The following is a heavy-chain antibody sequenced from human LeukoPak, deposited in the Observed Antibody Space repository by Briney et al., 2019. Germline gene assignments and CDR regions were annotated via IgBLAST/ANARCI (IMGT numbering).Heavy chain of an antibody. V-gene: IGHV5-51*01. D-gene: IGHD2-2*02. CDR2: IYPGDSDT. CDR1: GYSFTSYW. Sequence: GESLKISCKCSGYSFTSYWIGWVRQMPGKGLEWMGIIYPGDSDTRYSPSFQGQVTISADKSISTAYLQWSSLKASDTAMYYCARSVGDIVVVPAAIAPTGHFDYWGQGTLVTVSS. CDR3: ARSVGDIVVVPAAIAPTGHFDY. J-gene: IGHJ4*02.